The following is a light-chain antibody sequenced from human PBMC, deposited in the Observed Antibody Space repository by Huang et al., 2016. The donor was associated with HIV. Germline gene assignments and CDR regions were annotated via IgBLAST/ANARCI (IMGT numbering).Light chain of an antibody. CDR2: GAS. CDR3: QQYNNWPRT. CDR1: QGVSSN. V-gene: IGKV3-15*01. J-gene: IGKJ2*01. Sequence: EMVMTQSPDTLSVSPGERATLSCRASQGVSSNLAWYQQKPGQAPRLLISGASTRGPGIPARFSGSGSETDFTLTIRSLQSEDSAVYYCQQYNNWPRTFGQGTKLEIK.